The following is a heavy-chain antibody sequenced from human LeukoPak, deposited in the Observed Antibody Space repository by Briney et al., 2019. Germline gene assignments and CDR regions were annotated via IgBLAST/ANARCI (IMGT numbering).Heavy chain of an antibody. CDR2: MRRDGNEI. J-gene: IGHJ4*02. Sequence: GGSLRLSCSASGFTFSTYWMSWVRQAPGKGLERVTNMRRDGNEIYYLDSVKGRFTISRDNSKNTLYLQMNSLRAEDTAVYYCAAPETWGDYFDYWGQGTLVTVSS. D-gene: IGHD3-16*01. CDR3: AAPETWGDYFDY. V-gene: IGHV3-7*03. CDR1: GFTFSTYW.